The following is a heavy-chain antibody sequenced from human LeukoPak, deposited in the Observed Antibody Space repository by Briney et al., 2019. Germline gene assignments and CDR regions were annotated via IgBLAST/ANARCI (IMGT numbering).Heavy chain of an antibody. CDR3: ARDQGYSSSWYYNFDY. CDR1: GGSISSYY. D-gene: IGHD6-13*01. CDR2: IYYSGST. Sequence: SETLSLTCTVSGGSISSYYWSWIRQPPGKGLEWIGYIYYSGSTNYNPSLKSRVTISVDTSKNQFSLKLSSVTAADTAVYYCARDQGYSSSWYYNFDYWGQGTLVTVSS. V-gene: IGHV4-59*12. J-gene: IGHJ4*02.